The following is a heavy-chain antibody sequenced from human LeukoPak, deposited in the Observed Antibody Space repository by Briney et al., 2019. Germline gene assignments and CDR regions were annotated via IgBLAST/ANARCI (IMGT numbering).Heavy chain of an antibody. D-gene: IGHD2-15*01. CDR1: GFTFTSYA. CDR2: FNGSVDTT. Sequence: GGSLRLSCAASGFTFTSYAMSWVRQTPGKGLEWVSTFNGSVDTTYYADSVKGRFTISRDNSKNTLDLQMNSLGAEDTAVYYCAKATLPTCGGARCYYFDNWGQGTLVTVSS. CDR3: AKATLPTCGGARCYYFDN. J-gene: IGHJ4*02. V-gene: IGHV3-23*01.